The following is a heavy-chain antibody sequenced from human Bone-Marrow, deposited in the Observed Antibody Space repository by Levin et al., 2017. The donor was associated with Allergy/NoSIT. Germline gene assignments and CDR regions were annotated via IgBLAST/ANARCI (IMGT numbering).Heavy chain of an antibody. CDR1: GGSFSGYY. CDR3: ARGRIVVVPVDNWCDP. J-gene: IGHJ5*02. Sequence: SETLSLTCAVYGGSFSGYYWSWIRQPPGKGLEWIGEINHSGSTNYNPSLKSRVTISVDTSKNQFSLKLSSVTAADTAVYYCARGRIVVVPVDNWCDPWGQGTLVTVSS. D-gene: IGHD2-2*01. V-gene: IGHV4-34*01. CDR2: INHSGST.